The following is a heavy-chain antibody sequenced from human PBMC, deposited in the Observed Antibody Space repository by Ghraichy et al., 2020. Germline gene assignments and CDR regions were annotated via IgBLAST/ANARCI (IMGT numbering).Heavy chain of an antibody. CDR3: VRGPYYDFWSGSPGEDFDY. J-gene: IGHJ4*02. V-gene: IGHV3-33*01. Sequence: GGSLRLSCAASGFSLSTYGMHWVRQAPGKGLEWVAVIRHDGSNKYYGDSVKGRFIISRDNSKNTLYLQMNSLRVEDTAVYYCVRGPYYDFWSGSPGEDFDYWGQGTLVTVSS. D-gene: IGHD3-3*01. CDR2: IRHDGSNK. CDR1: GFSLSTYG.